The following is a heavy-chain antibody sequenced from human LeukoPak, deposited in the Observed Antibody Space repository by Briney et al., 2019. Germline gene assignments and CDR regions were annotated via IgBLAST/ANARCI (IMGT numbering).Heavy chain of an antibody. V-gene: IGHV3-11*01. CDR1: EFIFRDYH. Sequence: GGSLRLSCAASEFIFRDYHMNWIRQAPGKGLEWVSYISPGGDATYFADSVRGRFTISRDNAKNSLYLQMNSLTAEDAAVYYCAGGLDIAVAGPGGYFDYWGQGTLVTVSS. CDR3: AGGLDIAVAGPGGYFDY. J-gene: IGHJ4*02. CDR2: ISPGGDAT. D-gene: IGHD6-19*01.